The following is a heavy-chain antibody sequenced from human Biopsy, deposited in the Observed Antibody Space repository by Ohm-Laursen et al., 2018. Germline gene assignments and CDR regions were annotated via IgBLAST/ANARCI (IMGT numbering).Heavy chain of an antibody. D-gene: IGHD2-8*02. CDR3: ARDRIAYCTATSCDNFGLDV. J-gene: IGHJ6*02. V-gene: IGHV4-59*01. CDR2: INHSGHT. CDR1: SASINLYY. Sequence: PSDTLSLTCTVSSASINLYYWGWIRQSPGKGLEWIGYINHSGHTNYNPSLKSRLTMSVDTSKNQFSPKLTSVTAADTAVYYCARDRIAYCTATSCDNFGLDVWGQGTTVTVSS.